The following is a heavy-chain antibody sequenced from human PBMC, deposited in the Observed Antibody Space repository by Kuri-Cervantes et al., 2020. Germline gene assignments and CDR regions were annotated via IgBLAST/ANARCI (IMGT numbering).Heavy chain of an antibody. CDR2: ISAYNGNT. V-gene: IGHV1-18*01. CDR3: ARKFCSGGSCYYFWFDP. D-gene: IGHD2-15*01. J-gene: IGHJ5*02. CDR1: GYTFTSHG. Sequence: ASVKVSCKDSGYTFTSHGISWVRQAPGQGLEWMGWISAYNGNTNYAQKLQGRVTMTTDTSTSTAYMELRSLRSDDTAVYYCARKFCSGGSCYYFWFDPWGQGTLVTVSS.